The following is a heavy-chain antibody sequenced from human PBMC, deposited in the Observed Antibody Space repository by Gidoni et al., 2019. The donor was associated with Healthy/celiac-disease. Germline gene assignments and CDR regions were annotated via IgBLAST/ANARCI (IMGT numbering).Heavy chain of an antibody. CDR2: IYPGDSDT. CDR1: GDSFTSYW. CDR3: ARLSHQLDSSSWYFDY. V-gene: IGHV5-51*01. Sequence: EVQLVQSGAGVKKPGASLEISCKGSGDSFTSYWIGWVRQMPGKGLEWMGIIYPGDSDTRYSPSFQGQVTISADKSISTAYLQWSSLKASDTAMYYCARLSHQLDSSSWYFDYWGQGTLVTVSS. J-gene: IGHJ4*02. D-gene: IGHD6-13*01.